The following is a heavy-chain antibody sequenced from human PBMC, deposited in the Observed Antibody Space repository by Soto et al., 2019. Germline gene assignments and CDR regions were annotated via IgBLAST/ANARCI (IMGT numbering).Heavy chain of an antibody. CDR1: GFSVRVNY. D-gene: IGHD4-4*01. V-gene: IGHV3-66*01. CDR2: TYTGGDT. J-gene: IGHJ6*03. CDR3: ATVSFSNDYDHYYMDV. Sequence: EVQVVESGGGLVQPGGSLRLSCAASGFSVRVNYMTWVRQAPGKGLEWVSVTYTGGDTDYADSVKGRFTTSRDNSKNMLYLEVSSLRAEDTAVYYCATVSFSNDYDHYYMDVWGKGTTVTVSS.